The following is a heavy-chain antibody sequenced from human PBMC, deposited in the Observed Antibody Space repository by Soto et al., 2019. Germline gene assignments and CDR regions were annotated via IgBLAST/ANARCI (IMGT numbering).Heavy chain of an antibody. D-gene: IGHD1-26*01. J-gene: IGHJ5*02. CDR2: IDPSDSYT. Sequence: QVPGKGLEWMGRIDPSDSYTNYSPSFQGHVTISADKSISTAYLQWSSLKASDTAMYYCATEVGSYPEGWFDPWGQGTLVTVSS. CDR3: ATEVGSYPEGWFDP. V-gene: IGHV5-10-1*01.